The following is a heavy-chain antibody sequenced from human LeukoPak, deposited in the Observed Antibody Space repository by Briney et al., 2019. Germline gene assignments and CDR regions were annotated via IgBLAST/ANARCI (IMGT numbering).Heavy chain of an antibody. Sequence: SETLSLTCTVSGYSISSGYYWGWIRQPPGKGLEWIGSIYHSGRTFYNPSLKSRVTISVDTSKNQFSLKLSSVTAADTAVYYCARQDTVHMGLGSWGQGTLVTVSS. CDR1: GYSISSGYY. V-gene: IGHV4-38-2*02. CDR3: ARQDTVHMGLGS. CDR2: IYHSGRT. J-gene: IGHJ5*01. D-gene: IGHD5-18*01.